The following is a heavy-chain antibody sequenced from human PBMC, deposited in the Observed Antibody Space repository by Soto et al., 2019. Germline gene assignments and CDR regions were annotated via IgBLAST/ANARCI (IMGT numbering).Heavy chain of an antibody. CDR2: IDYSGNI. D-gene: IGHD1-1*01. J-gene: IGHJ4*02. CDR3: ARHIHNQGFEYYFDS. V-gene: IGHV4-39*01. CDR1: GGSITSSGSA. Sequence: QLQLQESGPGLVKPSETLSLTCNASGGSITSSGSAWGWIRQSPGKGLEWIGTIDYSGNIYYIPSPKRRIPISVDTSKNQISLKLSSVTAADTAVYDCARHIHNQGFEYYFDSWGQGTLVTVSS.